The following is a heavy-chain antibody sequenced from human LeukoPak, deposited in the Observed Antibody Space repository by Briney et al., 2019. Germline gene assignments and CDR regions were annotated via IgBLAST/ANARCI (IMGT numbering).Heavy chain of an antibody. J-gene: IGHJ4*02. Sequence: PSGTLSLTCAVSGDSISNGKWWSWVRQPPGKGLEWIGEIYHTGSTNYNPSLKRRATISVDKSKNHLSLNLSSVTAADTAVYYCARESLRGYSIGPPWGQGTLVTVSS. D-gene: IGHD5-18*01. CDR2: IYHTGST. CDR1: GDSISNGKW. V-gene: IGHV4-4*02. CDR3: ARESLRGYSIGPP.